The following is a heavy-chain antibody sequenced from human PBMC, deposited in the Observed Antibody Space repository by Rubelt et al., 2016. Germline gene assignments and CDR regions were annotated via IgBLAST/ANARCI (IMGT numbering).Heavy chain of an antibody. V-gene: IGHV3-74*03. CDR2: ITSDGSIT. CDR1: GFTFSNYA. CDR3: ARDPPGLGIDY. Sequence: GGSLRLSCAASGFTFSNYAMSWVRQAPGKGLEWVSYITSDGSITAYADSVEGRFTISRDNAKNTLYLQMNSLRAEDTAVYYCARDPPGLGIDYWGLGTLVTVSS. J-gene: IGHJ4*02.